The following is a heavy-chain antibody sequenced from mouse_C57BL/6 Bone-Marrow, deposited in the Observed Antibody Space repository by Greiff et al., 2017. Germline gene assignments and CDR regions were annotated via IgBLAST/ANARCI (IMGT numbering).Heavy chain of an antibody. CDR2: ISSGGDYI. CDR3: TRRSPYYDYAMDY. D-gene: IGHD2-4*01. CDR1: GFTFSSYA. J-gene: IGHJ4*01. V-gene: IGHV5S21*01. Sequence: EVQGVESGEGLVKPGGSLKLSCAASGFTFSSYAMSWVRQTPEKRLEWVAYISSGGDYIYYADTVKGRFTISRDNARNTLYLQMSSLKSEDTAMYYCTRRSPYYDYAMDYWGQGTSVTVSS.